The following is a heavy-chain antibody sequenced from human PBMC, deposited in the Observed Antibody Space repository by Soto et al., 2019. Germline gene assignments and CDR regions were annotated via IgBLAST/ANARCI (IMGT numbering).Heavy chain of an antibody. Sequence: GGSLRLSCAASGFTFSSYSMNWVRQAPGEGLVWVSRINSDGSSTSYADSVKGRFTISRDNAKNTLYLQMNSLRAEDTAVYYCARLEVVGAILSDYYGMDVWGQGTTVTVSS. D-gene: IGHD1-26*01. CDR3: ARLEVVGAILSDYYGMDV. CDR2: INSDGSST. CDR1: GFTFSSYS. J-gene: IGHJ6*02. V-gene: IGHV3-74*01.